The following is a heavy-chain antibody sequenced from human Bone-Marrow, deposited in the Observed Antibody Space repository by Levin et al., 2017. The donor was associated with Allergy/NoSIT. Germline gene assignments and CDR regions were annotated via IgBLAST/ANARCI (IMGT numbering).Heavy chain of an antibody. V-gene: IGHV3-15*01. D-gene: IGHD1-26*01. CDR2: IKSKTDGGTT. Sequence: GGSLRLSCAASGFTFSNAWMSWVRQAPGKGLEWVGRIKSKTDGGTTDYAAPVKGRFTISRDDSKNTLYLQMNSLKTEDTAVYYCTTDPDEGGSYYSGYWGQGTLVTVSS. J-gene: IGHJ4*02. CDR3: TTDPDEGGSYYSGY. CDR1: GFTFSNAW.